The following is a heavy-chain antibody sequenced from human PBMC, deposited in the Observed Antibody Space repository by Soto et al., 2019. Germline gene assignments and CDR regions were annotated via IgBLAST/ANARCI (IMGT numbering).Heavy chain of an antibody. Sequence: QVQLVESGGGVVQPGRSLRLSCAASGFTFSSYGMHWVRQAPGKGLEWVAVISYDGSNKYYADSVKGRFTISRDNSKNTLYLQMNSLRTEDTAVYYCAKSFGVRGVLYYYYYGMDVWRQGTTVTVSS. CDR3: AKSFGVRGVLYYYYYGMDV. CDR2: ISYDGSNK. D-gene: IGHD3-10*01. CDR1: GFTFSSYG. V-gene: IGHV3-30*18. J-gene: IGHJ6*02.